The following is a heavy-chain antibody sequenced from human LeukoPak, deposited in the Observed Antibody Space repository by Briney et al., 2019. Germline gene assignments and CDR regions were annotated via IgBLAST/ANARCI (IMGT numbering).Heavy chain of an antibody. Sequence: KTSETLSLTCAVYGGSFSGYYWSWIRQPPGKGLEWIAEINHSGSTNYNPSLKSRVTISVDTSKNQFSLKLSSVTAADTAVYYCARGSGPSDYWGQGTLVTVSS. J-gene: IGHJ4*02. CDR1: GGSFSGYY. CDR3: ARGSGPSDY. CDR2: INHSGST. D-gene: IGHD3-10*01. V-gene: IGHV4-34*01.